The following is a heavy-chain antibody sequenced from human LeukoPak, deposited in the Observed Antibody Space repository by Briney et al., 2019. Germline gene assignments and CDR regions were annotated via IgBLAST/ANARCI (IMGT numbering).Heavy chain of an antibody. CDR3: ARGDDFWSGFPDY. CDR1: GYTFTGYY. V-gene: IGHV1-2*02. J-gene: IGHJ4*02. D-gene: IGHD3-3*01. Sequence: GASVKVSCKASGYTFTGYYMHWVRQVPGQGLEWMGWINPNSGGTNYAQRFQGRVTMTRDTSISTAYMELSRLRSDDTAVYYCARGDDFWSGFPDYWGQGTLVTVSS. CDR2: INPNSGGT.